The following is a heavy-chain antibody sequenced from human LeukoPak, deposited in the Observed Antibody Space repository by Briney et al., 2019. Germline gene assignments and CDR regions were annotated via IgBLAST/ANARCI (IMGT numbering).Heavy chain of an antibody. J-gene: IGHJ4*02. CDR3: AGGRGISSWYVDY. Sequence: GRSLRLSCAASGFTFSSYGMHWVRQAPGKGLEWLALIWDDGSKEKYADSVKGRFTISRDNSKNTLYLQMNSLRAEDTAVYYCAGGRGISSWYVDYWGQGTLVRVSS. CDR2: IWDDGSKE. D-gene: IGHD6-13*01. CDR1: GFTFSSYG. V-gene: IGHV3-33*01.